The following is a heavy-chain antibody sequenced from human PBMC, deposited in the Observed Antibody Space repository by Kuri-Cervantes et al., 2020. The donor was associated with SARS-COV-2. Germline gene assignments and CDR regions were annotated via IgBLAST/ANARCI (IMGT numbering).Heavy chain of an antibody. CDR1: RFTFSSYA. D-gene: IGHD1-14*01. CDR2: VSYDGSNK. CDR3: ARDSYNRGSPGIDY. J-gene: IGHJ4*02. V-gene: IGHV3-30-3*01. Sequence: GGSLRLSCAASRFTFSSYAMHWVRQAPGKGLEWVAVVSYDGSNKYYADSVKGRFTIPRDNSKNMLYLQMNNLRAEDTALYYCARDSYNRGSPGIDYWGQGTLVTVSS.